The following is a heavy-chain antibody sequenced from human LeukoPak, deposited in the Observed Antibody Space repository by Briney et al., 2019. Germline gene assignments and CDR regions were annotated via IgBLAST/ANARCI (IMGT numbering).Heavy chain of an antibody. D-gene: IGHD6-13*01. CDR3: ARGGIAAAGTRSDY. J-gene: IGHJ4*02. CDR1: GGSISSSNW. V-gene: IGHV4-4*02. CDR2: IYHSGST. Sequence: PSETLSLTCAVSGGSISSSNWWSWVRQPPGKGLEWIGEIYHSGSTNYNPSLKSRVTISVDTSKNQFSLKLSSVTAADTAVYYCARGGIAAAGTRSDYWGQGTLVTVSS.